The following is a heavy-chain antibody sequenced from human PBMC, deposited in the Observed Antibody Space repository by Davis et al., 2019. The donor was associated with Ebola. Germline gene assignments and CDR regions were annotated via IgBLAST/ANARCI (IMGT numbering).Heavy chain of an antibody. Sequence: SETLSLTCAVYGGSFSGYYWSWIRQPPGKGLEWIGEINHSGSTNYNPSLKSRVTISVDTSKNQFSLKLSSVTAADTAVYYCARLRGLRYFDWFRFDYWGQGTLVTVSS. CDR1: GGSFSGYY. J-gene: IGHJ4*02. CDR2: INHSGST. CDR3: ARLRGLRYFDWFRFDY. V-gene: IGHV4-34*01. D-gene: IGHD3-9*01.